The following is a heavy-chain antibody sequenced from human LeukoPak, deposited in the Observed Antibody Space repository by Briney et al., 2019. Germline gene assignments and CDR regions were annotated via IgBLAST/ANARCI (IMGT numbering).Heavy chain of an antibody. J-gene: IGHJ1*01. V-gene: IGHV3-23*01. D-gene: IGHD6-13*01. Sequence: GGSLRLSCAASGFTFSGYAMSWVRQAPGKGLEWVSAISGSGGSTYYADSVKGRFTISRDNSKNTLYLQMNSLRAEDTAVYYCAKDSSSWFGTPTWYFQHWGQGTLVTVSS. CDR2: ISGSGGST. CDR3: AKDSSSWFGTPTWYFQH. CDR1: GFTFSGYA.